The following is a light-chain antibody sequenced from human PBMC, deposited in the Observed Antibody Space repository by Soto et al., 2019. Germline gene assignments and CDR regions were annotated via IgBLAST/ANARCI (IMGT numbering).Light chain of an antibody. CDR2: EVN. V-gene: IGLV2-8*01. CDR3: CSYAGSLHVV. CDR1: SSDVGGYNY. Sequence: QSVLTQPPSASWSPGQSVAISCTGTSSDVGGYNYVSWYQQHPGKAPKLMIYEVNKRPSGVPDRFSGSKSGNTASLTISGLQAEDEADYYCCSYAGSLHVVFGGGTKVTVL. J-gene: IGLJ2*01.